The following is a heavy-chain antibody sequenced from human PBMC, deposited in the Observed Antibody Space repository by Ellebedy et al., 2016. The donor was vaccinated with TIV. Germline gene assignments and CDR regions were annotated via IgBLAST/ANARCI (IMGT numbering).Heavy chain of an antibody. Sequence: MPSETLSLTCTVSGGSVSTTNCYWGWIRQPPGTGLEWIGSIYYSGSTYYNPSLKSRVTISVDMSKNQFSLKLSSVTAADTAVYYCARPAYPSSTGNGWFDPWGQGTLVTVSS. CDR3: ARPAYPSSTGNGWFDP. D-gene: IGHD2-2*01. V-gene: IGHV4-39*01. J-gene: IGHJ5*02. CDR1: GGSVSTTNCY. CDR2: IYYSGST.